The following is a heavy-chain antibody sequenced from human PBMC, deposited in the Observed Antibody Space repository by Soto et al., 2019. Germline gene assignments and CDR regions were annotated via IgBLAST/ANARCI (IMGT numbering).Heavy chain of an antibody. CDR1: GGSISSSGFS. CDR3: TKVSSGWFDP. Sequence: LQLHESGPGLVKPSETLYLPCTVSGGSISSSGFSRGWVRQPPWKGLEWIGCPYYSGNTYYNPSLKIRVSISVDTSGNQFSLRLNSVTAADTAVYYCTKVSSGWFDPWGQGTLVTVTS. J-gene: IGHJ5*02. D-gene: IGHD2-8*01. V-gene: IGHV4-39*01. CDR2: PYYSGNT.